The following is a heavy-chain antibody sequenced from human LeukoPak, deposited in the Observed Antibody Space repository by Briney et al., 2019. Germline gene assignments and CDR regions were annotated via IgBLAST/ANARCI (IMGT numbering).Heavy chain of an antibody. Sequence: GASVKVSCKVSGTTFGLSAISWVRQAPGQGLQWMGGSIPIFSRADYAQRFQDRITISWDASTGTDYMELRSLTFDDTAVYYCARVGPPRRDHYYPSSGDYLPVFDIWGHGTMVTVSS. J-gene: IGHJ3*02. D-gene: IGHD3-22*01. CDR2: SIPIFSRA. CDR3: ARVGPPRRDHYYPSSGDYLPVFDI. V-gene: IGHV1-69*13. CDR1: GTTFGLSA.